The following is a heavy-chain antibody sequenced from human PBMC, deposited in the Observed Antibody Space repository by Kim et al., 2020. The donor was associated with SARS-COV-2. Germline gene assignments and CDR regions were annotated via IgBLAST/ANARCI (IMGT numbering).Heavy chain of an antibody. CDR3: AREVIPVARRGFDH. CDR1: GFTFSSHT. J-gene: IGHJ5*02. CDR2: ISTSGYP. V-gene: IGHV3-21*01. D-gene: IGHD4-4*01. Sequence: GGSLRLSCTASGFTFSSHTMNWVRQVPGKGLEWVSSISTSGYPYYADSVRGRFTISRDNANNLLYLQMGSLRAQDTAVYYCAREVIPVARRGFDHWAQGTLVTVSS.